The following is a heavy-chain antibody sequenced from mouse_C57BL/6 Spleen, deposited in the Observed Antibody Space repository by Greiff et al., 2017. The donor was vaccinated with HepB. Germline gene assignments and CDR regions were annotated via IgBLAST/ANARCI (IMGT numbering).Heavy chain of an antibody. J-gene: IGHJ4*01. CDR1: GFTFSSYG. CDR2: ISSGGSYT. CDR3: AGNYYAMDY. D-gene: IGHD2-1*01. Sequence: EVQLVESGGDLVKPGGSLKLSCAASGFTFSSYGMSWVRQTPDKRLEWVATISSGGSYTYYPDSVKGRFTISRDNAKNTLYRKMSSLKSEDTAMDYCAGNYYAMDYWGQGTSVTVSS. V-gene: IGHV5-6*01.